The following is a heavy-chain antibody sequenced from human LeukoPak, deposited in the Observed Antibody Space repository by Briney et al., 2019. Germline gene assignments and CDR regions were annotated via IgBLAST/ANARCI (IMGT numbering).Heavy chain of an antibody. Sequence: SETLSLTCAVYGGSFSGYYWSWIRQPPGKGLEWIGEINHSGSTNCNPSLKSRVTISVDTSKNQFSLKLSSVTAADTTVYYCARLRSTVAGIFDYWGQGTLVTVSS. CDR1: GGSFSGYY. CDR3: ARLRSTVAGIFDY. CDR2: INHSGST. V-gene: IGHV4-34*01. J-gene: IGHJ4*02. D-gene: IGHD6-19*01.